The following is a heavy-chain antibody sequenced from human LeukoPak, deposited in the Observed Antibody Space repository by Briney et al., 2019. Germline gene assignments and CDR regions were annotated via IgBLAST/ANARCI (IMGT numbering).Heavy chain of an antibody. CDR3: ARRTGTSFGWFDP. Sequence: GESLKISCKGSGYSFPSYWIGWVRQMPGKGLEWMGIIYPGDSVTRYSPSFQGQVTISADKSISTAYLQWNSLKASDTAMYYCARRTGTSFGWFDPWGQGTLATVSS. D-gene: IGHD2-2*01. CDR1: GYSFPSYW. CDR2: IYPGDSVT. V-gene: IGHV5-51*01. J-gene: IGHJ5*02.